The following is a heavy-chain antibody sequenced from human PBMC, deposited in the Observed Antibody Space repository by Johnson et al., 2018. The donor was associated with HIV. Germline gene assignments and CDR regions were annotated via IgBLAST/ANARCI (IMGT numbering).Heavy chain of an antibody. V-gene: IGHV3-30-3*01. D-gene: IGHD5-24*01. CDR1: GFTFSSYA. CDR2: ISYDGSNK. J-gene: IGHJ3*02. CDR3: TTDLPGGGWLQNRAYAFDI. Sequence: VQLVESGGGVVQPGRSLRLSCAASGFTFSSYAMHWVRQAPGKGLEWVAVISYDGSNKYYADSVKGRFTISRDNSKNTLYLQMNSLKTEDTAVYYCTTDLPGGGWLQNRAYAFDIWGQGTMVTVSS.